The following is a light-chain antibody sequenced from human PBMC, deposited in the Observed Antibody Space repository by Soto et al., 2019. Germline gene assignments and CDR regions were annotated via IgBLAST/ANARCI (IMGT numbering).Light chain of an antibody. Sequence: EIVMTQSPATLSVSPGERATLSCRASQSVSSNLAWYQQKPGQAPRLLIYGASTRATGIPARFRGSGSGTEFTLTISSLQSEDFAVYYCQQYNNWPPGPFGQGTRLEIK. CDR2: GAS. CDR1: QSVSSN. V-gene: IGKV3-15*01. CDR3: QQYNNWPPGP. J-gene: IGKJ5*01.